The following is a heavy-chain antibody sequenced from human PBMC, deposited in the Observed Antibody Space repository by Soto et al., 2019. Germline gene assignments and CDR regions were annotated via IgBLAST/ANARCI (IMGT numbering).Heavy chain of an antibody. Sequence: ASVKVSCKASGYTFTSYGISWVRQAPGQGLEWMGWISAYNGNTNYAQKLQGRVTMTTDTSTSTAYMELRSLRSDDTAVYYCARDWDRRGTGEMKGVFGYWGQGTLVTVSS. J-gene: IGHJ4*02. CDR1: GYTFTSYG. D-gene: IGHD3-10*02. CDR2: ISAYNGNT. V-gene: IGHV1-18*01. CDR3: ARDWDRRGTGEMKGVFGY.